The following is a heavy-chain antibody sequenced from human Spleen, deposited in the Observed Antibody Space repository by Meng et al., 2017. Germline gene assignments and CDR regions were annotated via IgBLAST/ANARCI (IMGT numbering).Heavy chain of an antibody. CDR2: ISGSGGST. CDR3: AKTYYYDNSGYLPPLFDY. Sequence: GESLKISCAASGFTFSTYDMSWVRQAPGKGLEWVSGISGSGGSTYFADSVKGRFTISRDNSKNTLYLQMNSLRAEDTAVYYCAKTYYYDNSGYLPPLFDYWGQGTLVTVSS. CDR1: GFTFSTYD. V-gene: IGHV3-23*01. J-gene: IGHJ4*02. D-gene: IGHD3-22*01.